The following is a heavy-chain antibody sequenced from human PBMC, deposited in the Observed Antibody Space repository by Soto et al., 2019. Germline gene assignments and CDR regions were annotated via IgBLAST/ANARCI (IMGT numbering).Heavy chain of an antibody. V-gene: IGHV3-74*01. D-gene: IGHD2-2*01. CDR2: INHDGSGT. J-gene: IGHJ5*02. CDR3: VREVCIGSTCISRGWFDP. CDR1: GFTFSPYW. Sequence: VQLVESGGGLVQPGGSLRLSCEASGFTFSPYWMHWVRQAPGTGLIWVSRINHDGSGTVYADSVQGRFTISRDNARNTIYLQMNSLTAEDTAVYYCVREVCIGSTCISRGWFDPWGQGTLVTVSS.